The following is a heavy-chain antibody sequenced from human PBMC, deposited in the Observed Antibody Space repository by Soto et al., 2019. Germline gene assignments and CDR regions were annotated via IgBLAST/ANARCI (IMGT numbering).Heavy chain of an antibody. J-gene: IGHJ4*02. Sequence: SETLSLTCTVSGGSISGYYWSWIRQSPGKGLEWIGYIHYSVSTNYNPSLKSRVTISVDTSKNQLSLKLSSVTAADTAVYYCARGSAAGTKSPFDYWGQGTLVTVSS. CDR1: GGSISGYY. CDR3: ARGSAAGTKSPFDY. CDR2: IHYSVST. D-gene: IGHD6-13*01. V-gene: IGHV4-59*01.